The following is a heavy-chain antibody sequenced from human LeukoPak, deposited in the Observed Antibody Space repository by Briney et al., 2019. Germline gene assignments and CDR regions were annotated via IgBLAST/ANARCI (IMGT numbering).Heavy chain of an antibody. CDR3: AKDATPRNAIWDYFDL. CDR2: VGGGDDA. V-gene: IGHV3-23*01. Sequence: GGSLRLSCAASGISFNIHAMHWVRQAPGKGLEWVSSVGGGDDAHYADSVKGRFTVSRDDSKNTVYLQMNTLRGEDTATYYCAKDATPRNAIWDYFDLWGQGTLVTVSS. CDR1: GISFNIHA. J-gene: IGHJ5*02. D-gene: IGHD1-7*01.